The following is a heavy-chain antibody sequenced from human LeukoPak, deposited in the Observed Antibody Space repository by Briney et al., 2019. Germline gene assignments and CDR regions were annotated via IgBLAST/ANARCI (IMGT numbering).Heavy chain of an antibody. CDR3: ARERDSSGYILAY. V-gene: IGHV3-53*01. J-gene: IGHJ4*02. D-gene: IGHD3-22*01. Sequence: GGSLRLSCAASGFSVSSKFMTWVRQAPGKGLEWVSVIYAGGTTYYADSVKGRFTVSRDNSKNTIYLQMNGLRAEDTAVYFCARERDSSGYILAYWGQGTLVTVSS. CDR2: IYAGGTT. CDR1: GFSVSSKF.